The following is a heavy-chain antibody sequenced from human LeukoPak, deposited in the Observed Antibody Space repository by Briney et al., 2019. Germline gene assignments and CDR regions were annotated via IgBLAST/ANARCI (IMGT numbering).Heavy chain of an antibody. CDR1: GFTFSSYW. D-gene: IGHD5/OR15-5a*01. J-gene: IGHJ4*02. V-gene: IGHV3-7*01. Sequence: PGGSLRLSCVASGFTFSSYWMTWVRQAPGKGLEWVATVKQDVTERYSLDSMKARLTISRDNAENSVFLQMSSLRAEDTAVYFCVKGRVYGDFWGQGTLVAVSS. CDR2: VKQDVTER. CDR3: VKGRVYGDF.